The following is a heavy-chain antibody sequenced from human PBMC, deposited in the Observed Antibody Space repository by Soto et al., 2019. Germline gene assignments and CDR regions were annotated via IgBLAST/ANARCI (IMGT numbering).Heavy chain of an antibody. CDR3: VRDVRGGTTFDY. CDR1: GGSITSSGYY. D-gene: IGHD1-7*01. V-gene: IGHV4-31*03. CDR2: IYYNGRT. Sequence: QVQLQESGPGLVKPSQTLSLTCTVSGGSITSSGYYWSWIRQHPGKGLEWIGYIYYNGRTYYNPSLKSRVTISLGTSRNQFSLKLSSVTAADTAVYYCVRDVRGGTTFDYWGQGTLVTVSS. J-gene: IGHJ4*02.